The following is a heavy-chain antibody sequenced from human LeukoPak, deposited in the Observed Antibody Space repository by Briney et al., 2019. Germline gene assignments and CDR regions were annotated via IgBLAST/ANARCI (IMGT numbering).Heavy chain of an antibody. D-gene: IGHD3-22*01. CDR3: ARDVPYYYESSGYYSLGFDI. V-gene: IGHV3-21*01. Sequence: GGSLRLSCAASGFTFSNYSMNWVRQAPAKGLEWVSSISSSSSYIYYADSAKGRFTIYRDNAKNSLYLQMNSLRAEDTAVYYCARDVPYYYESSGYYSLGFDIWDQGTMVTVSS. CDR2: ISSSSSYI. CDR1: GFTFSNYS. J-gene: IGHJ3*02.